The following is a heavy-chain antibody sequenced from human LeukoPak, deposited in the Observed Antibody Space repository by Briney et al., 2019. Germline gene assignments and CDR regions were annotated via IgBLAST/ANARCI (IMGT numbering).Heavy chain of an antibody. Sequence: GRSLRLSCAASGFTFSSYAMHWVRQAPGKGLEWVAVISYDGSNKYYADSVKGRFTISRDNSKNTLYLQMNSLRAEDTAVYCCARDRDYDILTGYFDYWGQGTLVTVSS. CDR1: GFTFSSYA. CDR2: ISYDGSNK. V-gene: IGHV3-30*04. J-gene: IGHJ4*02. D-gene: IGHD3-9*01. CDR3: ARDRDYDILTGYFDY.